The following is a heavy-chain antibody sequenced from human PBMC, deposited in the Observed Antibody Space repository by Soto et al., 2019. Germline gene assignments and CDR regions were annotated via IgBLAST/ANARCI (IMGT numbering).Heavy chain of an antibody. Sequence: VQLVQSGTEVKEPGASVRVSCKASGYTFTAHSLHWARQAPGQGLEWMGWIIVSHDRPRYAPQFQGRLTFATDRRGSSAYMHWTRLTPKDTAVDFCVREPENGVPGDYWGQGTPVVVAS. CDR3: VREPENGVPGDY. CDR1: GYTFTAHS. V-gene: IGHV1-3*01. J-gene: IGHJ4*02. CDR2: IIVSHDRP. D-gene: IGHD2-8*01.